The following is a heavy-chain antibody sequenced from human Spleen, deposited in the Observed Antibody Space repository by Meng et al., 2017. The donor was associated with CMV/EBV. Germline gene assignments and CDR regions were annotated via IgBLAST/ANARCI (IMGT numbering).Heavy chain of an antibody. Sequence: YSISWVRQAPGQGLECMGWINPDNGNTYYAQELQGRVTMTTDTSTNTAYMELRSLRSDDTAVYYCARGESVVIPPSMMEGVGGFDPWGQGTLVTVSS. V-gene: IGHV1-18*01. CDR3: ARGESVVIPPSMMEGVGGFDP. J-gene: IGHJ5*02. CDR1: YS. D-gene: IGHD2/OR15-2a*01. CDR2: INPDNGNT.